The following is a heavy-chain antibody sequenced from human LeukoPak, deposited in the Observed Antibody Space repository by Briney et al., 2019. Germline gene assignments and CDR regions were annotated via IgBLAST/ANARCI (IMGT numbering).Heavy chain of an antibody. CDR2: IRSKAYGGTT. V-gene: IGHV3-49*04. D-gene: IGHD3-3*01. CDR1: GFTFSSYA. J-gene: IGHJ6*02. Sequence: GGSLRLSCAASGFTFSSYAMSWVRQAPGKGLEWVGFIRSKAYGGTTEYAASVKGRFTISRDDSKSIAYLQMNSLKTEDTAVYYCTRRGGTIFGVVTAYYYYGMDVWGQGTTVTVSS. CDR3: TRRGGTIFGVVTAYYYYGMDV.